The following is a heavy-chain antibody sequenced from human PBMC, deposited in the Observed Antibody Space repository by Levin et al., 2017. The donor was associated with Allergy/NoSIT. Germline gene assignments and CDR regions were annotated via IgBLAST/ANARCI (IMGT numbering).Heavy chain of an antibody. V-gene: IGHV3-30*04. Sequence: GGSLRLSCAASGFTFSSYAMHWVRQAPGKGLEWVAVISYDGSNKYYADSVKGRFTISRDNSKNTLYLQMNSLRAEDTAVYYCARDLALDTYSSSSTQRLPPKYYYYGMDVWGQGTTVTVSS. D-gene: IGHD6-13*01. CDR3: ARDLALDTYSSSSTQRLPPKYYYYGMDV. CDR2: ISYDGSNK. J-gene: IGHJ6*02. CDR1: GFTFSSYA.